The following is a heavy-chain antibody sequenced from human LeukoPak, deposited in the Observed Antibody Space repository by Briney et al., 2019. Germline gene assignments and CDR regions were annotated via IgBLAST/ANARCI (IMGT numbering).Heavy chain of an antibody. CDR1: GGSFSGYY. CDR3: ARGNYEPPWQWLVTYYFDY. V-gene: IGHV4-34*01. Sequence: SETLSLTCAVYGGSFSGYYWSWIRQPPGKGLEWIGEINHSGSTNYNPSLKSRVTISVDTSKNQFSLKLTSVTAADTAVYYCARGNYEPPWQWLVTYYFDYWGQGTLVTVSS. D-gene: IGHD6-19*01. CDR2: INHSGST. J-gene: IGHJ4*02.